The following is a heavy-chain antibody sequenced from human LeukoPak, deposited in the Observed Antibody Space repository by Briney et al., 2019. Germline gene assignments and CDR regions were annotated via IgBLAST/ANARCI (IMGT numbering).Heavy chain of an antibody. CDR2: IYYSGST. D-gene: IGHD3-9*01. CDR3: ARSGDYDILTGYSHFDY. Sequence: SETLSLTCTVSGGSISSYYWSWIRQPPGKGLEWIGYIYYSGSTNYNPSLKSRVTISVDTSKNQFSLKLSSVTAADTAVYYCARSGDYDILTGYSHFDYWGQGTLVTVSS. CDR1: GGSISSYY. V-gene: IGHV4-59*01. J-gene: IGHJ4*02.